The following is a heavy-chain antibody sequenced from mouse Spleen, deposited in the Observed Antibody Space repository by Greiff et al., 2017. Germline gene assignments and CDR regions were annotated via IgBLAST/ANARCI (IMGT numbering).Heavy chain of an antibody. CDR1: GFNIKNTY. CDR2: IDPANGNT. Sequence: EVMLVESVAELVRPGASVKLSCTASGFNIKNTYMHWVKQRPEQGLEWIGRIDPANGNTKYAPKFQGKATITADTSSNTAYLQLSSLTSEDTAIYYCARTRPGFYYAMDYWGQGTSVTVSS. D-gene: IGHD4-1*01. J-gene: IGHJ4*01. CDR3: ARTRPGFYYAMDY. V-gene: IGHV14-3*01.